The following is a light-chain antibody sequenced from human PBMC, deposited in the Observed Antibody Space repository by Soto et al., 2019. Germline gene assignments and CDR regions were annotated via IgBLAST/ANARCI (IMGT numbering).Light chain of an antibody. CDR3: QQYNTWPFT. CDR2: GAS. Sequence: EIVMTQSPVILSVSPGERASLSYSASQSVRSGLTWYQQRPGQAPRLLIYGASTRATGIPARFSGSGSGTEFTLTISSLQSEDFAVYYCQQYNTWPFTFGQGTKLEIK. J-gene: IGKJ2*01. CDR1: QSVRSG. V-gene: IGKV3-15*01.